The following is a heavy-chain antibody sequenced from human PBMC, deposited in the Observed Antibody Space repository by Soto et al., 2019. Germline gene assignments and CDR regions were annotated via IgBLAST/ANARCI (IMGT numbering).Heavy chain of an antibody. Sequence: QVHMIQSGAEVKKHGSSVKVSCKAAGGTFNTYTLIWVRQAPGHGLEWMGRIIPMLTVTNSAQKFQGRLTLTADKSTGTAFMELTSLRSDDTAVYYCSIGSWSAETFDVWGQGTMVTVSS. J-gene: IGHJ3*01. CDR2: IIPMLTVT. D-gene: IGHD2-2*01. V-gene: IGHV1-69*02. CDR1: GGTFNTYT. CDR3: SIGSWSAETFDV.